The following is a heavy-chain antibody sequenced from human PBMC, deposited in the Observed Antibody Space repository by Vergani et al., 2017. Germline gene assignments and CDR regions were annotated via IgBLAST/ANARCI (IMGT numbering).Heavy chain of an antibody. CDR3: ARDEYCGGDCSSYFEY. CDR1: GFTFSRYW. J-gene: IGHJ4*02. D-gene: IGHD2-21*01. Sequence: EVQLVESGGGLVQSGGSLRLSCAVSGFTFSRYWMTWVRQAPGKGLEWVANKNQDGSEKNYVDSVKGRFTISRDNAKNSLYLQINSLRAEDTAVFYCARDEYCGGDCSSYFEYWGQGILVTVSS. V-gene: IGHV3-7*01. CDR2: KNQDGSEK.